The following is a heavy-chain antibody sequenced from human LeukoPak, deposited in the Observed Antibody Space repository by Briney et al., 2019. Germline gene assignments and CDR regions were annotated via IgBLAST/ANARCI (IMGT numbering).Heavy chain of an antibody. Sequence: GGSLRLSCAASGFIFSSYGMHWVRQAPGKGLEWVAVISFDGSNEYYADSVKGRFTISRDNSKNTLYLQMNSLRAEDTAVYYCAKDFGYFDFLTGSLNYFDYWGQGTLVTVSS. CDR2: ISFDGSNE. CDR1: GFIFSSYG. J-gene: IGHJ4*02. D-gene: IGHD3-9*01. V-gene: IGHV3-30*18. CDR3: AKDFGYFDFLTGSLNYFDY.